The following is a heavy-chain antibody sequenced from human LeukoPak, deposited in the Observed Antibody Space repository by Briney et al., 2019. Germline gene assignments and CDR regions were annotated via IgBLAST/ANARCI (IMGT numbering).Heavy chain of an antibody. V-gene: IGHV1-69*04. CDR1: GGTFSSYA. CDR2: IIPILGIA. J-gene: IGHJ4*02. Sequence: SVKVSCKASGGTFSSYAISWVRQAPGQGLEWMGRIIPILGIANYAQKFQGRVTITADKSTSTAYMELSSLRPEDTAVYYCARSYYDSSGYFDYWGQGTLVTVSS. D-gene: IGHD3-22*01. CDR3: ARSYYDSSGYFDY.